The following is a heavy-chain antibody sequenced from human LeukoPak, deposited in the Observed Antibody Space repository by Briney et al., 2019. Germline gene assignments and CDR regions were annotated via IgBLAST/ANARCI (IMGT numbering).Heavy chain of an antibody. D-gene: IGHD1-26*01. CDR1: AFTVSSNY. V-gene: IGHV3-66*02. CDR2: IYGGGST. CDR3: ARDHSGSYQRAFDI. J-gene: IGHJ3*02. Sequence: GGSLRLSCAVSAFTVSSNYVSWVREAPGKGLEWVSVIYGGGSTNYADSVKGRFTISRDNSKNTLYLQMNSLRAEDTAVYYCARDHSGSYQRAFDIWGQGTMVTVSS.